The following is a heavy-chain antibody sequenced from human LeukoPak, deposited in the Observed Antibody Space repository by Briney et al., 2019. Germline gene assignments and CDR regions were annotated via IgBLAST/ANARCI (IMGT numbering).Heavy chain of an antibody. CDR2: INPSGGST. D-gene: IGHD5-12*01. CDR1: GYTFTSYY. Sequence: ASVKVSCKASGYTFTSYYMHWVRQAPGQGLEWMGIINPSGGSTSYAQKFQGRVTMTRDTSTSTVSMELSSLRSEDTAVYYCARDPKATNPQPYFDIWGQGTMVTVSS. CDR3: ARDPKATNPQPYFDI. J-gene: IGHJ3*02. V-gene: IGHV1-46*01.